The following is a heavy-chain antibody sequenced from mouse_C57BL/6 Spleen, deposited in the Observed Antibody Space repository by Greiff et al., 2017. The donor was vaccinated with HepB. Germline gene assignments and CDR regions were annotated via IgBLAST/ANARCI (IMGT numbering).Heavy chain of an antibody. D-gene: IGHD1-1*01. V-gene: IGHV1-69*01. J-gene: IGHJ2*01. CDR3: AITLYGSSYGY. CDR1: GYTFTSYW. CDR2: IDPSDSYT. Sequence: QVQLQQPGAELVMPGASVKLSCKASGYTFTSYWMHWVKQRPGQGLEWIGEIDPSDSYTNYNQKFKGKSTLTVDKSSSPAYMQLSSLTSEDSAVYYCAITLYGSSYGYWGQGTTLTVSS.